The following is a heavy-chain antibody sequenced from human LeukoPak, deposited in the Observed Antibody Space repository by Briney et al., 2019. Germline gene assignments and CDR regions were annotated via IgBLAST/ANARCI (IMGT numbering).Heavy chain of an antibody. CDR3: AKDRMGAFDI. Sequence: GGSLRLSCAASGFTFGSYGMHWVRQAPGKGLEWVAFIRYDGSNKYYADSVKGRFTISRDNSKNTLYLQINSLRGEDTAVYYCAKDRMGAFDIWGQGTMVTVSS. CDR1: GFTFGSYG. D-gene: IGHD3-16*01. CDR2: IRYDGSNK. J-gene: IGHJ3*02. V-gene: IGHV3-30*02.